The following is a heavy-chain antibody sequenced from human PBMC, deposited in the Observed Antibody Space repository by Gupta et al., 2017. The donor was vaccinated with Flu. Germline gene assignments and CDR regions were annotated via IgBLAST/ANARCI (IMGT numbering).Heavy chain of an antibody. CDR3: TRKSYYDY. CDR1: GFTFGDWS. Sequence: EVQLVASGGGLVQPGRSLRLSCTTSGFTFGDWSMSWFHQASGKGLEWIGLIRSKAYGETIKYAASVKGRFIISRDDSEGIAYLQMNSLKTEDTAVYYCTRKSYYDYWGQGTLVTVSS. J-gene: IGHJ4*02. V-gene: IGHV3-49*03. CDR2: IRSKAYGETI.